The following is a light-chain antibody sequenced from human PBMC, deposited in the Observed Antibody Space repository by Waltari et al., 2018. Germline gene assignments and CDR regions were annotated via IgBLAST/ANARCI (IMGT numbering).Light chain of an antibody. CDR2: GAS. Sequence: EIVLTQSPGTLSLSPGERATLSCWASQSVGRSLACYQQKPGQAPRLLIYGASIRATGIPDRFSGSGYETDFSLNISRPDPEDLAVYYCQHYVRLPATFGQGTKVEIK. J-gene: IGKJ1*01. V-gene: IGKV3-20*01. CDR1: QSVGRS. CDR3: QHYVRLPAT.